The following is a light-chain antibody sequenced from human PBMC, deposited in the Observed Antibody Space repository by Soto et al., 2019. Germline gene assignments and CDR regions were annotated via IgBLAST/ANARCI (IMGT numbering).Light chain of an antibody. CDR1: QSVSSN. V-gene: IGKV3-15*01. Sequence: EIVMTQSPATLSVSPGERARHSCRASQSVSSNLAWYQQKPGQAPRLLIYGASTRATGIPARFSGSGSGTDFTLTISRLEPEDFALFYCQYHGSSPITFGQGTRLEI. J-gene: IGKJ5*01. CDR2: GAS. CDR3: QYHGSSPIT.